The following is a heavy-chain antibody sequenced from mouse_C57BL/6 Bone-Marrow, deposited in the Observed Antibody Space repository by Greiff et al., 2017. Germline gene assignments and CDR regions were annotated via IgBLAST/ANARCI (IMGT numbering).Heavy chain of an antibody. J-gene: IGHJ2*01. V-gene: IGHV14-4*01. CDR3: TPYYGSRRY. CDR1: GFNIKDDY. CDR2: IDPENGDT. Sequence: EVKLVESGAELVRPGASVKLSCTASGFNIKDDYMHWVKQRPEQGLEWIGWIDPENGDTEYASKVQGKATITADTSSNTAYLQLSSLTSEDTAVYYCTPYYGSRRYWGQGTTLTVSS. D-gene: IGHD1-1*01.